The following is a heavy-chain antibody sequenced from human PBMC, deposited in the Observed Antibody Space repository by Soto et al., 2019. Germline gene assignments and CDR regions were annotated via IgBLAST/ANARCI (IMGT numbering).Heavy chain of an antibody. CDR1: EFTFIDHM. D-gene: IGHD3-10*01. V-gene: IGHV3-48*04. CDR3: ARDGGASTFDFDS. CDR2: ITGSGVT. Sequence: AGALRLSSAASEFTFIDHMLNLLRQAPGKGLEWISYITGSGVTMYADSVKRRFTISRDNAKNSLYLQMDSLRAEDTAVYYCARDGGASTFDFDSWGQGTLVTAS. J-gene: IGHJ4*02.